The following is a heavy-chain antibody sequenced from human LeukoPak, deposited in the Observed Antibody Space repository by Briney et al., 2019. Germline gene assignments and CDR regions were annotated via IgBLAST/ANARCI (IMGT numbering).Heavy chain of an antibody. CDR3: VAFGSGSFDY. CDR2: IWYDGSNK. Sequence: GGSLRLSCAASGFTFSSYGMHWVRQAPGKGLEWVAVIWYDGSNKYYADSVKGRVTISRDNSKNTLYLQMNSLRAEDTAVYYCVAFGSGSFDYWGQGTLVTVSS. J-gene: IGHJ4*02. D-gene: IGHD3-10*01. V-gene: IGHV3-33*08. CDR1: GFTFSSYG.